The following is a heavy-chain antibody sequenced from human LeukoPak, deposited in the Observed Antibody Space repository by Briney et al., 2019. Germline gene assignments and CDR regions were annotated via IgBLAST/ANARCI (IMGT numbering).Heavy chain of an antibody. CDR2: ISSGSFST. CDR3: ARARGGGNSVPLSDC. Sequence: GGSLRLSCAASGFTFSSYSMNWVRQAPGKGLEWISYISSGSFSTYYADSVKGRFTVSRDNAKNSLYLQMHSLSDEDTAAYYCARARGGGNSVPLSDCWGQGTLVTVSS. V-gene: IGHV3-48*02. J-gene: IGHJ4*02. D-gene: IGHD4-23*01. CDR1: GFTFSSYS.